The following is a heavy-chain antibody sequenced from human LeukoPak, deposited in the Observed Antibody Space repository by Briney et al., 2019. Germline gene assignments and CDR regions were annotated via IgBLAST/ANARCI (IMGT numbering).Heavy chain of an antibody. J-gene: IGHJ4*02. V-gene: IGHV3-23*01. CDR2: ISGSGGST. D-gene: IGHD2-21*01. CDR3: AKAPVTSCRGAYCYPFDY. Sequence: GGSLRLSCAASGFTFSSYGMSWVRQAPGKGLEWVSAISGSGGSTYYADSVKGRFTISRDSSKNTLYLQMNSLRAKDAAVYYCAKAPVTSCRGAYCYPFDYWGQGTLVTVSS. CDR1: GFTFSSYG.